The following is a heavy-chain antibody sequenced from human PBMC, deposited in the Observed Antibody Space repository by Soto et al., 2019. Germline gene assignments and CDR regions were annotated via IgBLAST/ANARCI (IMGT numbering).Heavy chain of an antibody. Sequence: SETLSLTCSIYGGSFSGYYWSWIRQPPGKGLEWIGEINHSGNTNYNPSLKSRVTISVDTSKNQFSLKLSSVTAADTAVYYCARDSSYCSGGSCYFNWFDPWGQGTLVTVSS. V-gene: IGHV4-34*09. CDR3: ARDSSYCSGGSCYFNWFDP. CDR2: INHSGNT. CDR1: GGSFSGYY. D-gene: IGHD2-15*01. J-gene: IGHJ5*02.